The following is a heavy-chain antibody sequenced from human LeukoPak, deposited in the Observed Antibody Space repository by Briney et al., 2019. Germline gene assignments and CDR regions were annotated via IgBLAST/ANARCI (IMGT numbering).Heavy chain of an antibody. V-gene: IGHV4-59*12. Sequence: PSETLSLTCTVSGGSISSYYWSWIRQPPGKGLEWIGYIYYSGSTNYNPSLKSRVTISVDTSKNQFSLKLSSVTAADTAVYYCARELGYCTNGVCYFDYWGQGTLVTVSS. CDR1: GGSISSYY. J-gene: IGHJ4*02. D-gene: IGHD2-8*01. CDR3: ARELGYCTNGVCYFDY. CDR2: IYYSGST.